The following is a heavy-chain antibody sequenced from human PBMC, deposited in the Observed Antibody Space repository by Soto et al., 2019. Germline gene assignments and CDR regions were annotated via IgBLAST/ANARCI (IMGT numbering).Heavy chain of an antibody. Sequence: EVQLVESGGGLVQPGRSLRLSCAASGFTFDDYAMHWVRQAPGKGLEWVSGISWNSGSIGYADSVKGRFTISRDNAKNSLYLQMNSLKTEDTAVYYCTTGEGAGWLRSGWGQGTLVTVSS. CDR3: TTGEGAGWLRSG. CDR2: ISWNSGSI. D-gene: IGHD5-12*01. J-gene: IGHJ4*02. CDR1: GFTFDDYA. V-gene: IGHV3-9*01.